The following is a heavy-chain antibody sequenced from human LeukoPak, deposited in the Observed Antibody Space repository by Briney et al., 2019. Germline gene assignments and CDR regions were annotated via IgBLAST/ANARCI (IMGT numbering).Heavy chain of an antibody. CDR2: VYYTGST. V-gene: IGHV4-59*01. CDR1: GGSIRGYY. CDR3: ARISSSNWYNERGAFDV. D-gene: IGHD6-13*01. Sequence: PSETLSLTCNVSGGSIRGYYWSWIRQPPGKGLEWIGFVYYTGSTNYSPSLKSRVTISVDTSKNQFSLKLRSVTAADTAVYYCARISSSNWYNERGAFDVWGQGTMVTVSS. J-gene: IGHJ3*01.